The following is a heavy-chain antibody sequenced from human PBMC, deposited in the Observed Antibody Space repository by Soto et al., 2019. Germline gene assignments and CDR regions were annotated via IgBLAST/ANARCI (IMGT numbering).Heavy chain of an antibody. J-gene: IGHJ6*02. D-gene: IGHD3-10*01. CDR2: ISGSGGST. V-gene: IGHV3-23*01. CDR1: GFTFSSYA. CDR3: AKDHEYYYGSGSPSYGMDV. Sequence: GSLRLSCAASGFTFSSYAMSWVRQAPGKGLEWVSAISGSGGSTYYADSVKGRFTISRDNSKNTLYLQMNSLRAEDTAVYYCAKDHEYYYGSGSPSYGMDVWGQGTTVTVSS.